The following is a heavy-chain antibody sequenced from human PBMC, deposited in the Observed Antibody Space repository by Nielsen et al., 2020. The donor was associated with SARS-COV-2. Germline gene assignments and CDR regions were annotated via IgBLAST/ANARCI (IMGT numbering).Heavy chain of an antibody. CDR3: ARAQGWELLVSGYYYVMDV. D-gene: IGHD1-26*01. CDR2: INWNGGST. Sequence: GESLKISCAASGFTFDDYGMSWVRQAPGKGLEWVSGINWNGGSTGYADSVKGRFTISRDNAKNSLYLQMNSLRAEDTALYHCARAQGWELLVSGYYYVMDVWGQGTMVTVSS. V-gene: IGHV3-20*01. CDR1: GFTFDDYG. J-gene: IGHJ6*02.